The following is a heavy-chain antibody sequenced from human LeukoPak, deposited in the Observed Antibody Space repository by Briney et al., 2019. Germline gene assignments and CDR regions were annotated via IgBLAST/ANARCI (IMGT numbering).Heavy chain of an antibody. Sequence: PGRSLRLSCTASGFTFGDYAMSWFRQAPGKGLEWVGFIRSKAYGGTTEYAASVKGRFTISRDDSKSIAYLQMNSLKTEDTAVYYCTRVGEYYYDSSGYPKFDYWGQGTLVTVSS. CDR1: GFTFGDYA. CDR3: TRVGEYYYDSSGYPKFDY. CDR2: IRSKAYGGTT. V-gene: IGHV3-49*03. D-gene: IGHD3-22*01. J-gene: IGHJ4*02.